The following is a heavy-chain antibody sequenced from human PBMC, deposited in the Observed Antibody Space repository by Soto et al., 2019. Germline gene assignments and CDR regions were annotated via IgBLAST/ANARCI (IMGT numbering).Heavy chain of an antibody. Sequence: QVQLVQSGAEVKKPGASVKVSCKASGYTFTSYGISWVRQAPGQGLEWMGWISAYNGNTNYAQKLQGRVTMTTDTSTSTAYMELRSLSSDDTAVYYCARWVSGTVTHRWSWFDPWGQGTLVTVSS. J-gene: IGHJ5*02. D-gene: IGHD4-17*01. V-gene: IGHV1-18*01. CDR1: GYTFTSYG. CDR2: ISAYNGNT. CDR3: ARWVSGTVTHRWSWFDP.